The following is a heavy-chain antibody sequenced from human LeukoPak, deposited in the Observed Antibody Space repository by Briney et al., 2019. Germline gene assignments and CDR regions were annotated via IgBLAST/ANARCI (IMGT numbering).Heavy chain of an antibody. D-gene: IGHD3-22*01. V-gene: IGHV3-23*01. J-gene: IGHJ4*02. Sequence: PGGSLRLSCAASGFTFSSYAMSWVRQAPGKGLEWFSGISGSGAGTYYVGSVKGRFTISRDNSKNTLYLQMNSLRAEDTAVYYCAKDPYYYDSSGYYYGYFDYWGQGTLVTVSS. CDR3: AKDPYYYDSSGYYYGYFDY. CDR2: ISGSGAGT. CDR1: GFTFSSYA.